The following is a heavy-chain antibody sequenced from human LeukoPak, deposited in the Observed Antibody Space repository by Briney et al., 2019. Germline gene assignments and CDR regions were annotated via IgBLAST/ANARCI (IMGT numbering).Heavy chain of an antibody. CDR1: GYKFSRYE. CDR2: IRSDGSNE. Sequence: GGSLRLSCIASGYKFSRYEMRWVRQAPGKGLEWVAFIRSDGSNENNADCVKGRFTVSRDNSKNTFYLQMSSLRVEDAAVYFCAKGFAGGTWLQDTSFDLWGQGTMVTVSS. J-gene: IGHJ3*01. D-gene: IGHD5-24*01. V-gene: IGHV3-30*02. CDR3: AKGFAGGTWLQDTSFDL.